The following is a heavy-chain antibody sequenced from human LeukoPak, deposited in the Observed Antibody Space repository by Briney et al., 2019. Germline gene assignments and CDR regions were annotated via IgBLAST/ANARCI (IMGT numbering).Heavy chain of an antibody. CDR2: IYYSGST. J-gene: IGHJ4*02. Sequence: PSETLSLTCTVSGGSISSSSYYWGWIRQPPGKGLEWIGSIYYSGSTYYNPSLKSRVTISVDTSKNQFSLKLSSVTAADTAVYYCARRSEWELPDYWGQGTLVTVSS. D-gene: IGHD1-26*01. CDR3: ARRSEWELPDY. CDR1: GGSISSSSYY. V-gene: IGHV4-39*01.